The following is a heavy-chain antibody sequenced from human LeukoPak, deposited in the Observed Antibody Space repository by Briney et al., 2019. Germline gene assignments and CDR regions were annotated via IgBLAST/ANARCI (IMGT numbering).Heavy chain of an antibody. V-gene: IGHV3-66*02. CDR1: GFTVSSNY. CDR3: ARETKSYSNYVNYYYYMDV. D-gene: IGHD4-11*01. CDR2: IYSGGST. Sequence: GGSLRLSCAASGFTVSSNYMSWVRQAPGKGLEGVSVIYSGGSTYYADSGKGRFTISRDNSKNTLYLQMNSLRAEDTAVYYCARETKSYSNYVNYYYYMDVWGKGTTVTVSS. J-gene: IGHJ6*03.